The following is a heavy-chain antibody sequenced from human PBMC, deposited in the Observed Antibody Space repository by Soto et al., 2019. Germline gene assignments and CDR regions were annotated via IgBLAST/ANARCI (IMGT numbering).Heavy chain of an antibody. D-gene: IGHD4-4*01. V-gene: IGHV1-69*01. CDR3: ARVPNPYDYRGYFDL. J-gene: IGHJ2*01. Sequence: QLQLVQSGAEVKKPGSSVKVSCKASGGTFSNYAISWVRQAPGHGLEWMGGIIPILDAVFYAPKFQDRVTITADESTSTAYIQLSSLRSEDTAMYYCARVPNPYDYRGYFDLWGRGALVTVSS. CDR2: IIPILDAV. CDR1: GGTFSNYA.